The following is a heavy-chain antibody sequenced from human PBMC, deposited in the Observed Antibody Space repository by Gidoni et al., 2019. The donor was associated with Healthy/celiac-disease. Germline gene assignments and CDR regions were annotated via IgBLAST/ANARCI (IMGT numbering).Heavy chain of an antibody. CDR2: IKSKTDGGTT. D-gene: IGHD6-13*01. CDR1: GFTFSNAW. J-gene: IGHJ6*02. CDR3: TTDIGGYSSSWYPVPSMDV. V-gene: IGHV3-15*07. Sequence: EVQLVESGGGLVKPGGSLRLSCAASGFTFSNAWMNWVRQAPGKGLEWVGRIKSKTDGGTTDYAAPVKGRFTISRDDSKNTLYLQMNSLKTEDTAVYYCTTDIGGYSSSWYPVPSMDVWGQGTTVTVSS.